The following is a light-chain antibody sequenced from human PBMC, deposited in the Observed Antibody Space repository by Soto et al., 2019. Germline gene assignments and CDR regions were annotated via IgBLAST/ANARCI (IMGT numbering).Light chain of an antibody. CDR2: DAS. Sequence: VLTQSPATLSLSPGERAALSCGASQDISCRQLAWYQQKPGLAPSLLIYDASTRATGIPDRFSGSGSGTDFTLTISRLDAEDCAVDYCQQYDSSPLTFDGGSTVEI. V-gene: IGKV3D-20*01. J-gene: IGKJ4*01. CDR3: QQYDSSPLT. CDR1: QDISCRQ.